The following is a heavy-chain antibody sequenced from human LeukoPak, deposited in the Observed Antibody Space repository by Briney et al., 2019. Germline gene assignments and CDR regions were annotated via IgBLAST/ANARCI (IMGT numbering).Heavy chain of an antibody. CDR3: AKSRRAYCSGGSCFGLWDY. V-gene: IGHV3-74*01. Sequence: GGSLRLSCAASGFTFSTYWMHWVRHAPGKGLVWVSRINSDESSTTYADSVKGRFTISRDNAKSTLYLQMNSLRAEDTAVYYCAKSRRAYCSGGSCFGLWDYWGQGTLVTVSS. J-gene: IGHJ4*02. CDR2: INSDESST. CDR1: GFTFSTYW. D-gene: IGHD2-15*01.